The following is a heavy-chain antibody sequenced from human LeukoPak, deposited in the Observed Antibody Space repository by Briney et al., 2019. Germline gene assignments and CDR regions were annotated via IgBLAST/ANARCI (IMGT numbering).Heavy chain of an antibody. V-gene: IGHV3-30*19. J-gene: IGHJ6*02. D-gene: IGHD1-7*01. CDR3: ARDGTQFGTGTTPPNSYYYAMDV. CDR1: GFTFSSYG. Sequence: QPGGSLRLSCAASGFTFSSYGMHWGRQAPGKGLEWVAVIWYDGSNKYYTDSVKGRFTVSRDISKDTLYLQMNSLRADDTAVYYCARDGTQFGTGTTPPNSYYYAMDVWGQGTTVTVSS. CDR2: IWYDGSNK.